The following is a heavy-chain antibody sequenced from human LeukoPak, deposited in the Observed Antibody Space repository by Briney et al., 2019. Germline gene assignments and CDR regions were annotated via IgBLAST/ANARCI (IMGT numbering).Heavy chain of an antibody. D-gene: IGHD3-16*01. V-gene: IGHV4-4*07. CDR2: IYGSGGT. J-gene: IGHJ3*02. CDR3: ARNRSNDFGEVPFDI. Sequence: SETLSLTCTVSGGAISNYYWSWIRQSAGKGLEWIGQIYGSGGTNYNPSLKSRVTMSTDKSKNQISLRLSSVPAADTAIYYCARNRSNDFGEVPFDIWGQGTMVSVSS. CDR1: GGAISNYY.